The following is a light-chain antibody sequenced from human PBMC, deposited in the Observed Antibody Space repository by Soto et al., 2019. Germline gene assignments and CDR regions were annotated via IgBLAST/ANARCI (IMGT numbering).Light chain of an antibody. CDR1: QSLSKS. CDR2: GVS. J-gene: IGKJ1*01. Sequence: IVLTQSPATLSLSPGERATLSCRASQSLSKSLVWYQQKPGQAPRLLIDGVSNRATGIPARFSGSGSGTEFTLTISSLQSEDFAVYYCQQCSNWPRTFGQGTKVDIK. CDR3: QQCSNWPRT. V-gene: IGKV3-11*01.